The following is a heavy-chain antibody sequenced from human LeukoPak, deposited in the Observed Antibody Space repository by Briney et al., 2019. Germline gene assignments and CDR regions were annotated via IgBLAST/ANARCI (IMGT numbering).Heavy chain of an antibody. CDR1: GFTFSSYW. CDR2: IKQDGSEK. Sequence: GGSLRLSCAAPGFTFSSYWMSWVRQAPGEGLEWVANIKQDGSEKYYVDSVKGRFTISRDNAKNSLYLQMNSLRAEDTAVYYCARDGGTTVTTGDAFDIWGQGTMVTVSS. CDR3: ARDGGTTVTTGDAFDI. J-gene: IGHJ3*02. D-gene: IGHD4-17*01. V-gene: IGHV3-7*01.